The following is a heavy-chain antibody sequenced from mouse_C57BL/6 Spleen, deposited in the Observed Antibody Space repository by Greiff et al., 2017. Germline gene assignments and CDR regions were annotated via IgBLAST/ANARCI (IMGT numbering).Heavy chain of an antibody. D-gene: IGHD2-4*01. CDR2: MYPGRGMT. V-gene: IGHV1-55*01. CDR1: GYTFTSYW. J-gene: IGHJ3*01. Sequence: VQLQQPGAELVKPGASVKMSCKASGYTFTSYWITWVKQRPGQGLEWIGDMYPGRGMTNYNEKFKSKATLTVDTSSSTAYMQLSRLTSEDSAVYYCARDYYDYDAWFAYWGQGTLVTVSA. CDR3: ARDYYDYDAWFAY.